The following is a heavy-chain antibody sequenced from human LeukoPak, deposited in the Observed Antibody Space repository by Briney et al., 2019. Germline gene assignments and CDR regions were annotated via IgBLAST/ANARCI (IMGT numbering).Heavy chain of an antibody. J-gene: IGHJ3*02. CDR3: ARFGSSTWYKGAFDI. CDR1: GFTVSSNY. Sequence: GSLRLSCAASGFTVSSNYMSWVRQPPGKGLEWIGEIVHSGNTKYNPSLKSRVTILVDTSKNQFSLNLTSVTAADTAVYYCARFGSSTWYKGAFDIWGQGTMVTVAS. CDR2: IVHSGNT. D-gene: IGHD6-13*01. V-gene: IGHV4-34*12.